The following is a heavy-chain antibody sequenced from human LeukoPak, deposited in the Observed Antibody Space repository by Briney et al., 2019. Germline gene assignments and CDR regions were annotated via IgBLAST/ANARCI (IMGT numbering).Heavy chain of an antibody. V-gene: IGHV3-15*01. CDR2: IKTKTDGGTT. Sequence: PGGSLRLSCAASGFTFSDYYMSWIRQAPGKGLEWVGRIKTKTDGGTTDYAAPVKGRFTISRDDSKNTLYLQMNSLKTEDTAVYYCTTRSLSWSPHDYWGQGTLVTVSS. J-gene: IGHJ4*02. D-gene: IGHD1-26*01. CDR1: GFTFSDYY. CDR3: TTRSLSWSPHDY.